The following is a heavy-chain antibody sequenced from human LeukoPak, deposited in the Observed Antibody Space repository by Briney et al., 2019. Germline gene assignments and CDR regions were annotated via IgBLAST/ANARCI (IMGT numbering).Heavy chain of an antibody. V-gene: IGHV3-48*01. Sequence: SGGSLRLSGAASGFIFSRDSMNWVRQAPGKGLEWISYISRDSGIRYYADSVRGRFTTSRDNAKDSLYLQMNSLRAEDSAVYYCVRDNPRCCGVVPANIDDYWGQGTLVTVSS. D-gene: IGHD2-15*01. CDR2: ISRDSGIR. CDR1: GFIFSRDS. CDR3: VRDNPRCCGVVPANIDDY. J-gene: IGHJ4*02.